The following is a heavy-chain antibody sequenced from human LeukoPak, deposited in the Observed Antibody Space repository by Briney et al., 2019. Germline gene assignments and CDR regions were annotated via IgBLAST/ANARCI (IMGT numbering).Heavy chain of an antibody. D-gene: IGHD3-10*01. CDR2: ISGSGGST. CDR3: AKDIGTMVRGVID. J-gene: IGHJ3*01. Sequence: GGSLRLSCAASGFTFSSYGMSWVRQAPGKGLEWVSAISGSGGSTYYADSVKGRFTISRDNSKNTLYLQMNSLRTEDTALYYCAKDIGTMVRGVIDWGQGTMVTVSS. V-gene: IGHV3-23*01. CDR1: GFTFSSYG.